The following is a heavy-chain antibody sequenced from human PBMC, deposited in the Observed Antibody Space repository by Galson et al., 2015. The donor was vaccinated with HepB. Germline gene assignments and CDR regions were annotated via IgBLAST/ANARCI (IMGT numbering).Heavy chain of an antibody. D-gene: IGHD3-22*01. Sequence: SLRLSCAASGFTVSSNYMSWVRQAPGKGLEWVSVIYSGGSTDYADSVKGRFTISRDNSKNTLYLQMNSLRAEDTAVYYCARDRPWGRITMIVADGMDVWGQGTTVTVSS. CDR2: IYSGGST. V-gene: IGHV3-66*01. CDR1: GFTVSSNY. J-gene: IGHJ6*02. CDR3: ARDRPWGRITMIVADGMDV.